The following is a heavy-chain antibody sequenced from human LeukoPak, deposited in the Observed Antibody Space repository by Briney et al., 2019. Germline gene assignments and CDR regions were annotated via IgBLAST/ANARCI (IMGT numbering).Heavy chain of an antibody. CDR2: IAYDGTDK. J-gene: IGHJ4*02. Sequence: GGSLRLSCAASGFTFSSYAMHWVRQAPGKGLEWVAAIAYDGTDKYYADSVKGRFTVSRDNSRNTLYLHLNSLKIEDTAVYYCARVGGGNYHPLDYWGQGTLVTVSS. CDR1: GFTFSSYA. D-gene: IGHD4-23*01. V-gene: IGHV3-30-3*01. CDR3: ARVGGGNYHPLDY.